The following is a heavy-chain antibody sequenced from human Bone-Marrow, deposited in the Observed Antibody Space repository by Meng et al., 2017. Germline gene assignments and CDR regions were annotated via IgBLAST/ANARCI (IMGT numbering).Heavy chain of an antibody. CDR1: GFTFSSYS. CDR3: ARDPGGELLQSQGY. V-gene: IGHV3-21*01. D-gene: IGHD3-10*01. Sequence: GESLKISCAASGFTFSSYSMNWVRQAPGKGLEWVSSISSSSSYIYYADPVKGRFTISRDNAKNSLYLQMNRLRAEDTAVYYCARDPGGELLQSQGYWGQGTLVTVSS. CDR2: ISSSSSYI. J-gene: IGHJ4*02.